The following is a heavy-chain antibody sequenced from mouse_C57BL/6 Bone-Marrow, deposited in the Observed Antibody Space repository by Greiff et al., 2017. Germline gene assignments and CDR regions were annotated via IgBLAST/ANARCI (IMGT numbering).Heavy chain of an antibody. CDR1: GYTFTSYG. V-gene: IGHV1-81*01. CDR3: ARGYERPWYAMDY. J-gene: IGHJ4*01. Sequence: LQESGAELARPGASVKLSCKASGYTFTSYGISWVKQRTGQGLEWIGEIYPRSGNTYYNEKFKGKATLTADKSSSTAYMELRSLTSEDSAVYFCARGYERPWYAMDYWGQGTSVTVSS. D-gene: IGHD2-10*02. CDR2: IYPRSGNT.